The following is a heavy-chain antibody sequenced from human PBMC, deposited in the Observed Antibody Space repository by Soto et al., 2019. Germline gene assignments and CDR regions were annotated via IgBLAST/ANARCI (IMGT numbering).Heavy chain of an antibody. J-gene: IGHJ5*02. CDR2: TYYSGST. Sequence: SETLSLTCTVSGGSISSDYWSWIWQPPGRGLEWIGYTYYSGSTNYNHSLKSRVTITVDTSKTQFSLKLSSATAADTAVDYCSGDRGEYSSSSGGFDPWGRGTLVTVSS. CDR3: SGDRGEYSSSSGGFDP. CDR1: GGSISSDY. V-gene: IGHV4-59*01. D-gene: IGHD6-6*01.